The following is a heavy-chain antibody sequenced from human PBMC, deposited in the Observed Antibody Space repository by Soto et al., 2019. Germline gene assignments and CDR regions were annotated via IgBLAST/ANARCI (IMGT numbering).Heavy chain of an antibody. CDR2: IYYSGST. CDR3: ARAPEDDILTGYWVGYMDV. CDR1: GGSISSGDYY. J-gene: IGHJ6*03. D-gene: IGHD3-9*01. V-gene: IGHV4-30-4*01. Sequence: SETLSLTCTVSGGSISSGDYYWSWIRQPPGKGLEWIGYIYYSGSTYYNPSLKSRVTISVDTSKNKFSLKLSSVTAADTAVYYCARAPEDDILTGYWVGYMDVWGKGTTVTVSS.